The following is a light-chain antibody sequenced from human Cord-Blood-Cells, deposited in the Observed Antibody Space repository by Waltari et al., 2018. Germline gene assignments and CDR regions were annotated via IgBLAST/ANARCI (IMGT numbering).Light chain of an antibody. V-gene: IGLV1-47*01. CDR3: AAWDDSLSGNWV. CDR1: SSNIGSNY. Sequence: QSVLTQPPSASGTPGQRVTISCSGSSSNIGSNYVYWYQQLPGTAPKLLIYRNNQRTSGVPDRFSGSKSDTSASLAISGLRSEDEADYYCAAWDDSLSGNWVFGGGTKLTVL. CDR2: RNN. J-gene: IGLJ3*02.